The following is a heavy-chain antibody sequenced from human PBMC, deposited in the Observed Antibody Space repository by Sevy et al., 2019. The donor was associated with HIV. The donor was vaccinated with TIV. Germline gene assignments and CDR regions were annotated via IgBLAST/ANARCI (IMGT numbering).Heavy chain of an antibody. Sequence: GGFLRLSCAASGFDFSRYLMHWVRQVPGKGLVWISQIKHEGSSTTYADSVKGRFSVSRDNAKNRLYLQMNGLRAEDTAVYYCARAEVDFWRGPVDFYYGMDVWGQGATVTVSS. J-gene: IGHJ6*02. CDR1: GFDFSRYL. V-gene: IGHV3-74*01. D-gene: IGHD3-3*01. CDR3: ARAEVDFWRGPVDFYYGMDV. CDR2: IKHEGSST.